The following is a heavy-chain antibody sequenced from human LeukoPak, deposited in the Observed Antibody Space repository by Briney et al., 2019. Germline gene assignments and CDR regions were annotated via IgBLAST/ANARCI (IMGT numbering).Heavy chain of an antibody. J-gene: IGHJ4*02. CDR2: IYTGGTT. CDR3: AREISRFGI. CDR1: GVTVSSSNY. D-gene: IGHD3-16*01. V-gene: IGHV3-66*01. Sequence: GGSLRLSCAASGVTVSSSNYMNWVRQAPRKGLEWVSGIYTGGTTYYTDSVKGRFTISRDNPNNTVYLKMHSLRAEDTAVFYCAREISRFGIWGQGTLVTVSS.